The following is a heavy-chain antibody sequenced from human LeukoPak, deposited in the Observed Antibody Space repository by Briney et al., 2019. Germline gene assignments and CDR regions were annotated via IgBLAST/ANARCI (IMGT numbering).Heavy chain of an antibody. CDR1: GFSISSGYY. Sequence: SETLSLTCTVSGFSISSGYYWDWIRQPPGKGLECIASIYHSGSTYYNPSLKSRVTISVDTSKNQFSLKLSSVTAADTAFYYCARRGHPKPHGSGIFQPRPFDYWGQGTLVTVSS. CDR2: IYHSGST. J-gene: IGHJ4*02. CDR3: ARRGHPKPHGSGIFQPRPFDY. V-gene: IGHV4-38-2*02. D-gene: IGHD3-10*01.